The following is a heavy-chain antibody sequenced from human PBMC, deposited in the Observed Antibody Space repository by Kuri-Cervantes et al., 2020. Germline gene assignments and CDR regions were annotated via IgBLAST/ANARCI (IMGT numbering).Heavy chain of an antibody. CDR3: ARDYGSNFFDY. CDR1: GFTFSSYA. D-gene: IGHD4-23*01. Sequence: GGSLRLSCAASGFTFSSYAMNWVRQAPGKGLEWVAGISDGGSTTYYADSVKGRFIVSRDNSENTLYLQMNSLRAEDTAVYYCARDYGSNFFDYWGQGTLVTVSS. V-gene: IGHV3-23*01. CDR2: ISDGGSTT. J-gene: IGHJ4*02.